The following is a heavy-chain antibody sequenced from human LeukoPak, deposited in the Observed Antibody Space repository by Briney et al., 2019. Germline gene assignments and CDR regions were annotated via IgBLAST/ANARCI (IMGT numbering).Heavy chain of an antibody. CDR3: ARRFSSSSRGTFDP. D-gene: IGHD6-6*01. V-gene: IGHV3-20*04. Sequence: GGSLRLSCAASGFTFDDYGLSWVRQAPGKGLEWVSGINWNGGSTGYADSVKGRFTISRDNAKNSLYLQMNSLRAEDTALYYCARRFSSSSRGTFDPWGQGTLVTVSS. CDR2: INWNGGST. CDR1: GFTFDDYG. J-gene: IGHJ5*02.